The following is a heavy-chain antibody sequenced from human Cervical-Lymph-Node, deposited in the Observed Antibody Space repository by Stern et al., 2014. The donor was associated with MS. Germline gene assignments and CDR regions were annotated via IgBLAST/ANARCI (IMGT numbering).Heavy chain of an antibody. D-gene: IGHD4-17*01. V-gene: IGHV3-30*03. CDR2: ISYDGSNK. CDR1: GFTFSSYG. Sequence: VQLVESGGGVVQPGRSLRLSCAASGFTFSSYGMHWVRQAPGKGLEWVAVISYDGSNKYYADSVKGRFTISRDNSKNTLYLQMNSRRAEDTVFYYWAPPADDYGDYYFDYWGQGTLVTVSS. J-gene: IGHJ4*02. CDR3: APPADDYGDYYFDY.